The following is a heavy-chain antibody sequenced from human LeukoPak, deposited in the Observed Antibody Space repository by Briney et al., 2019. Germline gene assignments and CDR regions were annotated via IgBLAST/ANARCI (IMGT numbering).Heavy chain of an antibody. V-gene: IGHV3-74*01. J-gene: IGHJ4*02. CDR3: ARAWGRLPTTPFDY. CDR1: GFTFSSYW. CDR2: INSDGSST. Sequence: GGSLRLSSAASGFTFSSYWMHWVRQAPGKGLVWVSRINSDGSSTSYADSVKGRFTISRDNAKNTLYLQMNSLRAEDTAVYYCARAWGRLPTTPFDYWGQGTLVTVSS. D-gene: IGHD3-16*01.